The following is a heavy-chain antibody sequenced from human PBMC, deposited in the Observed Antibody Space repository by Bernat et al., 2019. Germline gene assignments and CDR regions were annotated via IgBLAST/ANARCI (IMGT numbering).Heavy chain of an antibody. D-gene: IGHD2-2*01. Sequence: EVQLVESGGGLGKPGGSLRLSCAASGFTFNDAWMNWVRQAPGKGLEWVGRIKRKIDGGTTDYTAPVKGRFTISRDDSKSTLYLQMNSLRAEDTAVYYCARDQRLWSTMDYWGQGTLVTVSS. CDR1: GFTFNDAW. CDR2: IKRKIDGGTT. J-gene: IGHJ4*02. V-gene: IGHV3-15*07. CDR3: ARDQRLWSTMDY.